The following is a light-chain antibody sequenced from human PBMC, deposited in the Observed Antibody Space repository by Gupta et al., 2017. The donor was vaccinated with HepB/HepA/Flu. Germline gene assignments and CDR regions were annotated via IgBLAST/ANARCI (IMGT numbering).Light chain of an antibody. CDR2: DIS. V-gene: IGKV3-11*01. CDR3: QQRDSWPST. J-gene: IGKJ4*01. Sequence: EIVLTQSPAALSLSLGERATLSCRASQSVRTYLAWYQQKPGLAPRLLIYDISNRATGIPARFSGSGSGTDFTLTINSLEPEDFAVYYCQQRDSWPSTFGGGTTVEIK. CDR1: QSVRTY.